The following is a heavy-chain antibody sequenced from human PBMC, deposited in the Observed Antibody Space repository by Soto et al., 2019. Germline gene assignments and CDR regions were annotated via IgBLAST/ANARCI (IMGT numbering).Heavy chain of an antibody. CDR3: GRVPAAAAGIGIDH. V-gene: IGHV3-74*01. D-gene: IGHD6-13*01. CDR1: GFTFSGHS. J-gene: IGHJ4*02. CDR2: INDDGSIT. Sequence: PGGSLRLSCAACGFTFSGHSMPWVRQATGKGLVWVARINDDGSITNYADSLKGRFTISRDNAKNTLYLQMNSLRAEDTAVYYCGRVPAAAAGIGIDHWGQGILVTVSS.